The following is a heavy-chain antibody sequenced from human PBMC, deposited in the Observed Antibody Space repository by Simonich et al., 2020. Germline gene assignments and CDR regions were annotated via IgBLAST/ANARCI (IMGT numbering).Heavy chain of an antibody. CDR3: ARGLCCGRRWYFDL. V-gene: IGHV4-59*08. CDR2: IYYRGST. D-gene: IGHD3-10*02. J-gene: IGHJ2*01. CDR1: GGSISSYY. Sequence: QVQLQESGPGLVKPSETLSLTCTVSGGSISSYYWSWIRQPPGKGLEWIGDIYYRGSTNSNPPLKSRFTISVDTSKNQFSLKLSSVTAADTAVYYCARGLCCGRRWYFDLWGRGTLVTVSS.